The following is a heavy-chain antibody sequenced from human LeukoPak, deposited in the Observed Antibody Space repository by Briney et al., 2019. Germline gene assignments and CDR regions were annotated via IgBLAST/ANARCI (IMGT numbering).Heavy chain of an antibody. V-gene: IGHV3-33*01. J-gene: IGHJ4*02. Sequence: GRSLRLSCAASGFIFSSYGMHWVRQAPGKGLEWVAVIWYDGSKKHYADSVKGRFTISRDNSKNTLYLQMNSLRAEDTAVYYCARDEWLGEPTLDYWGQGTLVTVSS. D-gene: IGHD3-10*01. CDR3: ARDEWLGEPTLDY. CDR2: IWYDGSKK. CDR1: GFIFSSYG.